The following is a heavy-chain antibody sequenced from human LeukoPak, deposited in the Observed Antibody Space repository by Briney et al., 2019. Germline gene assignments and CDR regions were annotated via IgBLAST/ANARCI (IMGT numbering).Heavy chain of an antibody. CDR1: GGSVNSGHHY. V-gene: IGHV4-39*01. CDR2: IYHSGST. D-gene: IGHD6-13*01. Sequence: PSETLSLTCTVSGGSVNSGHHYWGWIRQPPGKGLEWIGSIYHSGSTYYNPSLKSRVTISVDTSKNQFSLKLTSVTAADTAVYYCARHGGSNWYVNWFDPWGQGILVTVSS. CDR3: ARHGGSNWYVNWFDP. J-gene: IGHJ5*02.